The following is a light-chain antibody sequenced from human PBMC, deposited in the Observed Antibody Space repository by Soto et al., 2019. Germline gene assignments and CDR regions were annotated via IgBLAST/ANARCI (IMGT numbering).Light chain of an antibody. CDR1: SSDVGAYNY. CDR3: SSYTGSSTYV. V-gene: IGLV2-14*01. J-gene: IGLJ1*01. Sequence: QSVLTQPASVSGSPGQSIAISCTGTSSDVGAYNYVSWYQQHPGKVPKLVIYDVTNRPSGVSDRFSGSKSGNTASLTISGLQAEDEADYYCSSYTGSSTYVFGTGTKVTVL. CDR2: DVT.